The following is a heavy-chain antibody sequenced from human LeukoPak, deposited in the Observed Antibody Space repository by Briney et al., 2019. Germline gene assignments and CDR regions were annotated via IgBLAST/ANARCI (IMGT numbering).Heavy chain of an antibody. CDR3: ARDRGSSSWYFDY. CDR2: INPSGGST. V-gene: IGHV1-46*01. CDR1: GYTFASYY. Sequence: ASVKVSCKASGYTFASYYMHWVRQAPGPGLEWMEIINPSGGSTSYAQKCQDRVTMTRDTSTSTVYMELSSLRSEDTAVYYCARDRGSSSWYFDYWGQGTLVTVSS. D-gene: IGHD6-13*01. J-gene: IGHJ4*02.